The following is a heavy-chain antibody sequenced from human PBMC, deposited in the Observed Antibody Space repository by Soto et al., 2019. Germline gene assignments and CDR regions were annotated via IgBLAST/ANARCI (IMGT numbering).Heavy chain of an antibody. J-gene: IGHJ6*02. D-gene: IGHD4-17*01. Sequence: QVQLVESGGGVVQPGRSLRLSCAVSGFTFSSYGMHWVRQAPDKGLEWVAVISYDGSNKYYADSVKGRFTISRDNSKNTLYLQMHSLRTEDTGVYYCARDFVSYGDHEAPCEPIDVWGQGTTVTVSS. CDR1: GFTFSSYG. V-gene: IGHV3-30*03. CDR3: ARDFVSYGDHEAPCEPIDV. CDR2: ISYDGSNK.